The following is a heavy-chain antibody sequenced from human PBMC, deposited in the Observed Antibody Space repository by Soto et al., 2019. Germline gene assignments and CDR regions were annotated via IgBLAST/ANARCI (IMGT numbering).Heavy chain of an antibody. CDR3: AKSHTPVSRFDD. V-gene: IGHV3-23*01. Sequence: VQLLESGGGLVQPGGSLRLSCEASGFTFSSDAMSWVRQAPGKGLEWVSGIVASGSRTYYADSVKGRFTISRDNSRNTVFLQINRTRAEDTALYCWAKSHTPVSRFDDWGQGILVTVSS. J-gene: IGHJ4*02. CDR1: GFTFSSDA. CDR2: IVASGSRT. D-gene: IGHD6-13*01.